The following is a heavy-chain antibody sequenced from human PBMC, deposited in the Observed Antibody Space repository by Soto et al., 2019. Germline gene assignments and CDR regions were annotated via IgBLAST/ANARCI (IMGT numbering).Heavy chain of an antibody. Sequence: GASVKVSCKASGYTFTSYDINWVRQATGQGLEWMGWMNPNSGNTGYAQKFQGRVTMTRNTSISTAYMELSSLRSEDTAVYYCARNRVPYDFWSGYYTGLHYYSYYGMDVWGQGTTVTRLL. CDR3: ARNRVPYDFWSGYYTGLHYYSYYGMDV. D-gene: IGHD3-3*01. J-gene: IGHJ6*02. V-gene: IGHV1-8*01. CDR1: GYTFTSYD. CDR2: MNPNSGNT.